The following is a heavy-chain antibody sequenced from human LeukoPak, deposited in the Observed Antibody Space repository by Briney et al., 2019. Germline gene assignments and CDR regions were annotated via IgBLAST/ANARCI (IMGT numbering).Heavy chain of an antibody. V-gene: IGHV3-7*01. Sequence: GGSLRLPCAASGFLFSSYRMSWVRQAPGKGLEWVANIEQDGSERYYVDSVKGRFTISRDNSKNTLYLQMNSLRAEGTAVYYCAKDAPGGYYDFWSGGTFDYWGQGTLVTVSS. D-gene: IGHD3-3*01. J-gene: IGHJ4*02. CDR2: IEQDGSER. CDR1: GFLFSSYR. CDR3: AKDAPGGYYDFWSGGTFDY.